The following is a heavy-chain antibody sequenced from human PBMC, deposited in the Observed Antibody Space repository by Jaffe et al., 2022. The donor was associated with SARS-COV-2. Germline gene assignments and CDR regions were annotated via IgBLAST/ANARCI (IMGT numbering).Heavy chain of an antibody. V-gene: IGHV3-30*18. CDR3: AKDRVVDTGYGGYFDY. CDR1: GFTFSSYG. D-gene: IGHD5-18*01. Sequence: QVQLVESGGGVVQPGRSLRLSCAASGFTFSSYGMHWVRQAPGKGLEWVAVISYDGSNKYYADSVKGRFTISRDNSKNTLYLQMNSLRAEDTAVYYCAKDRVVDTGYGGYFDYWGQGTLVTVSS. J-gene: IGHJ4*02. CDR2: ISYDGSNK.